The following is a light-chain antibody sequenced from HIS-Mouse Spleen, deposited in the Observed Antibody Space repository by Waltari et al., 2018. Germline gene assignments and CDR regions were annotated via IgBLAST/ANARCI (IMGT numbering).Light chain of an antibody. J-gene: IGLJ2*01. Sequence: SYELTQPPSVSLSPGQTASITCSGDKLGYKYACWYQQKPGQSPVLVIYQDSKRPSGIPERFSGSNSGNTATLTISGTQAMDEADYYCQAWDSSTDVVFGGGTKLTVL. CDR1: KLGYKY. CDR3: QAWDSSTDVV. V-gene: IGLV3-1*01. CDR2: QDS.